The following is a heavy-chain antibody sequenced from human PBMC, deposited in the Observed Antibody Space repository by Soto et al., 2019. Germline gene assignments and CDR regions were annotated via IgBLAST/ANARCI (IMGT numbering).Heavy chain of an antibody. D-gene: IGHD2-2*01. CDR3: ARDLKYFRVLGNWFDS. J-gene: IGHJ5*01. CDR1: GYTFAHYG. Sequence: EASVKVSCKASGYTFAHYGISWVRQAPGQGLEWMGWISGNNGATNYAPKMQGRVTMTIDTSTDTAYMDLRSLTSDDTAVYFGARDLKYFRVLGNWFDSWGQGTLVTVYS. V-gene: IGHV1-18*04. CDR2: ISGNNGAT.